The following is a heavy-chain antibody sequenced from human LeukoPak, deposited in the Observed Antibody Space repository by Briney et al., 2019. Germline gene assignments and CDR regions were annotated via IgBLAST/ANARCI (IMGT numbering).Heavy chain of an antibody. V-gene: IGHV3-23*01. CDR3: AKDALPRMVAAGTVY. D-gene: IGHD6-13*01. CDR1: GFTFSDYG. CDR2: ISGSGIYT. Sequence: GGALRLSCAASGFTFSDYGMSWVRQAPGKGLEWVSAISGSGIYTYYADSVKGRFTISRDNSKNTLYLQMDSLRPEDTALYYCAKDALPRMVAAGTVYWGQGTLVTVSS. J-gene: IGHJ4*02.